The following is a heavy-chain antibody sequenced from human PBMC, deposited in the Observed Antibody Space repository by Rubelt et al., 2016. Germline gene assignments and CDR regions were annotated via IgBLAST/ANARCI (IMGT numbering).Heavy chain of an antibody. CDR2: IYYSGST. CDR3: ATMYASDY. Sequence: HEAGPGLVKPSETLSLTCTVSGGSISSYYWSWIRQPPGKGLEWIGYIYYSGSTNYNPSLKSRVTISVDTSKNQFSLKLSSVTAADTAVYYCATMYASDYWGQGTLVTVSS. V-gene: IGHV4-59*08. J-gene: IGHJ4*02. CDR1: GGSISSYY. D-gene: IGHD2-8*01.